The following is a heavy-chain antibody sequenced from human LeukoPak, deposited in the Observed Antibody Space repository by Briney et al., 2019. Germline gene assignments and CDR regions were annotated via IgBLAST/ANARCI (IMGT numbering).Heavy chain of an antibody. CDR1: GFTFSSYE. J-gene: IGHJ6*03. CDR3: ATDPTTTLVYYYYYYMDV. D-gene: IGHD4-17*01. CDR2: ISSGGNTI. Sequence: PGGSLRLSCAASGFTFSSYEMNWVRQAPGKGLEWVSYISSGGNTIYYADSVKGRFTISRDNAKNSLYLQMNSLRAEDTAVYYCATDPTTTLVYYYYYYMDVWGKGTTVTVSS. V-gene: IGHV3-48*03.